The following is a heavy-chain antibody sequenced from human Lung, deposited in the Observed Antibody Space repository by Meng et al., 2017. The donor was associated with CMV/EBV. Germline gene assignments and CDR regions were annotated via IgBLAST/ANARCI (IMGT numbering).Heavy chain of an antibody. V-gene: IGHV1-69*05. CDR2: IIPIFGTA. CDR1: GGTXSSYA. Sequence: SXXVSXKHSGGTXSSYAIGLVRQAPGQGLEWMGGIIPIFGTANYAQKFQGRVTITTDESTSTAYMELSSLRSEDTAVSYCARRRAGAGTQVYYYYGMVVWXQGNXVTVSS. D-gene: IGHD6-19*01. J-gene: IGHJ6*02. CDR3: ARRRAGAGTQVYYYYGMVV.